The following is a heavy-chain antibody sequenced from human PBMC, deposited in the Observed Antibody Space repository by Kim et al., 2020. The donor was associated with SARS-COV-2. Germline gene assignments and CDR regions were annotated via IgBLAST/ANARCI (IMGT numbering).Heavy chain of an antibody. J-gene: IGHJ3*02. CDR2: IYYSGST. D-gene: IGHD6-13*01. V-gene: IGHV4-59*13. CDR3: ARGIGSRRGDAFDI. CDR1: GGSISSYY. Sequence: SETLSLTCTVSGGSISSYYWSWIRQPPGKGLEWIGYIYYSGSTNYNPSLKSRVTISVDTSKNQFSLKLSSVTAADTAVYYCARGIGSRRGDAFDIWGQGTMVTVSS.